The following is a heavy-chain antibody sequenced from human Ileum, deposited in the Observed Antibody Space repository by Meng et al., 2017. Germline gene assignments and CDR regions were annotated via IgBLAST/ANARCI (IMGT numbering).Heavy chain of an antibody. J-gene: IGHJ5*02. CDR1: GDSLIAYN. CDR2: VYDGEAP. Sequence: QVLLQESGPGLVKPSETLFLTCIGSGDSLIAYNWNWIRQAPGKGLEWLGYVYDGEAPNYNPSLQSRLTISMDKSANQFSLRLNSVTAADTAVYYCARQTATYPSNWFDPWGQGILVTVSS. D-gene: IGHD2-21*02. CDR3: ARQTATYPSNWFDP. V-gene: IGHV4-59*08.